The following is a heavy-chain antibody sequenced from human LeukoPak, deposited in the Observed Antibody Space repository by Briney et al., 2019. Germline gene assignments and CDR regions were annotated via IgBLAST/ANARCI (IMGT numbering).Heavy chain of an antibody. V-gene: IGHV3-23*01. Sequence: RPGGSLRLSCAASGFAFSRYWMHWARQTPGKGLEWVSAISGSGGTTYYADSVKGRFNISRDNSKNTLYLQMNSLRAEDTAVYYCAKAHPCSGGSCYSPFDYWGQGTLVTVSS. J-gene: IGHJ4*02. D-gene: IGHD2-15*01. CDR1: GFAFSRYW. CDR2: ISGSGGTT. CDR3: AKAHPCSGGSCYSPFDY.